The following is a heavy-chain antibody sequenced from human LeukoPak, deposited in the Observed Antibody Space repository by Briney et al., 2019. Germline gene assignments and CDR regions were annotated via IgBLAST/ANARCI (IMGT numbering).Heavy chain of an antibody. D-gene: IGHD2-8*01. Sequence: ASVKVSCKASGYTFPSYAISWVRQAPGQGLEWVGWLSVYNGVTQYAQKVQGRVTVTTDTSTSTTYLELRNLKSDDTAVYYCAGTLGYCTSSFCYLKYWGQGTLVTVSS. V-gene: IGHV1-18*01. CDR2: LSVYNGVT. CDR1: GYTFPSYA. CDR3: AGTLGYCTSSFCYLKY. J-gene: IGHJ4*01.